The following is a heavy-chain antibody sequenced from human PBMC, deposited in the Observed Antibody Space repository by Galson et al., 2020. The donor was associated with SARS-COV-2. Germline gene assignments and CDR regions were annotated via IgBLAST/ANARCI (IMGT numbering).Heavy chain of an antibody. CDR2: ISTSGDTI. CDR3: VRYHDAFDI. J-gene: IGHJ3*02. CDR1: GITFSDYS. D-gene: IGHD2-2*01. Sequence: GESLKISCAASGITFSDYSKSWIRQAPGKGLDWVSFISTSGDTIYYEDSVKGRFTISRDNAKNSLYLQMNSLRAEDTAVYFCVRYHDAFDIWGRGTMVTVSS. V-gene: IGHV3-11*01.